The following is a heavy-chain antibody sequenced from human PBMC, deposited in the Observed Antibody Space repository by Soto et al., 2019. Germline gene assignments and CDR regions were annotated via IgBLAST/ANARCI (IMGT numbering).Heavy chain of an antibody. CDR3: ARSPRSSPYFDY. CDR2: IDPSDSYT. D-gene: IGHD6-13*01. CDR1: GYSFTSYW. V-gene: IGHV5-10-1*01. Sequence: PGESLKISCKGSGYSFTSYWISWVRQMPGKGLEWMGRIDPSDSYTNYSPSFQGHVTISADKSISTAYLQWSSLKASDTAFYFCARSPRSSPYFDYWGQGALVTVSS. J-gene: IGHJ4*02.